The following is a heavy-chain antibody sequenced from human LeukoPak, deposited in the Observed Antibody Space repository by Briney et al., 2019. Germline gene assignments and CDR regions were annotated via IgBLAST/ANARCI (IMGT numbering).Heavy chain of an antibody. V-gene: IGHV4-4*07. J-gene: IGHJ4*02. CDR1: GFSVTTYH. Sequence: SETLSLTXSVSGFSVTTYHWGWIRQPAGKGLEWIGRVHASGTTNYNPSLECRVTMSVDTSKNQLSLMLTSVTAADTAVYYCARDGLYSNGYSYFDYWGQGTLVTVSS. D-gene: IGHD3-22*01. CDR3: ARDGLYSNGYSYFDY. CDR2: VHASGTT.